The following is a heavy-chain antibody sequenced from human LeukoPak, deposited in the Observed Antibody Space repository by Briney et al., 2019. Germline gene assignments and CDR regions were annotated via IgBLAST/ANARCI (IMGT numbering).Heavy chain of an antibody. D-gene: IGHD3-10*01. CDR2: ISAYNGNT. J-gene: IGHJ5*02. Sequence: GASVKVSCTASGYTFTSYGISWVRQAPGQGLEWMGWISAYNGNTNYAQKLQGRVTMTTDTSTSTAYMELRSLRSDDTAVYYCASDWLSITMVRGVARGWFDLWGQGTLVSVSS. V-gene: IGHV1-18*04. CDR3: ASDWLSITMVRGVARGWFDL. CDR1: GYTFTSYG.